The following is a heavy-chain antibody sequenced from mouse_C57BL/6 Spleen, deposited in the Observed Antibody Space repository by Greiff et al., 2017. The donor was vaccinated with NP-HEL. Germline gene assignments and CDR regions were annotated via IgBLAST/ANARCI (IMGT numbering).Heavy chain of an antibody. CDR2: ISYDGSN. CDR3: ARVYYGSSTWFAY. CDR1: GYSITSCYY. D-gene: IGHD1-1*01. J-gene: IGHJ3*01. Sequence: EVQLQQSGPGLVKPSQSLSLPCSVTGYSITSCYYWNWIRQFPGNKLEWMGYISYDGSNNYNPSLKNRISITRDTSKNQFFLKLNSVTTEDTATYYCARVYYGSSTWFAYWGQGTLVTVSA. V-gene: IGHV3-6*01.